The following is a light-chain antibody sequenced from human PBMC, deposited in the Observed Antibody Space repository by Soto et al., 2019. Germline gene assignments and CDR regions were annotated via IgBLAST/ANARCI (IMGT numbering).Light chain of an antibody. CDR2: DAS. CDR3: QHRANWPLT. J-gene: IGKJ4*01. V-gene: IGKV3-11*01. Sequence: EIVLTQSPATLSLSPGERATLSCRASQSLSRSLAWYQQKPGQAPRLLIYDASNRATGIPARFSGSGSGTDFTLTISSLEPEDFALYYCQHRANWPLTFGGGNKVEIK. CDR1: QSLSRS.